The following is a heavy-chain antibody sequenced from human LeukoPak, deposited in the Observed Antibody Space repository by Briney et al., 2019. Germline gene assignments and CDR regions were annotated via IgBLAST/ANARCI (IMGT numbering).Heavy chain of an antibody. D-gene: IGHD2-15*01. J-gene: IGHJ2*01. V-gene: IGHV3-64D*06. Sequence: PGGSLRLSCSASGFTFSSYAMHWVRQAPGKGLEYVSAISSNGGSTYYADSVKGRFTISRDNSKNTLYLQMSSLRAEDTAVYYCVKDAHLGYCSGGSCYSVFWYFDLWGRGTLVTVSS. CDR3: VKDAHLGYCSGGSCYSVFWYFDL. CDR1: GFTFSSYA. CDR2: ISSNGGST.